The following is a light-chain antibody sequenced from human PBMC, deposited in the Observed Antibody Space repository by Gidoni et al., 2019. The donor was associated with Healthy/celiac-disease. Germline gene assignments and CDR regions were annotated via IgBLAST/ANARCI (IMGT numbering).Light chain of an antibody. CDR1: QSISSY. Sequence: DIQMTQSPSSLSASVGDRVTITCRASQSISSYLNWYQQKPGKAPKLLIYAASSLQSGVPSRFSGSGSGKYFTLTISSLQPEDFATYYCQQSYSTLWTFGQXTKVEIK. CDR3: QQSYSTLWT. V-gene: IGKV1-39*01. CDR2: AAS. J-gene: IGKJ1*01.